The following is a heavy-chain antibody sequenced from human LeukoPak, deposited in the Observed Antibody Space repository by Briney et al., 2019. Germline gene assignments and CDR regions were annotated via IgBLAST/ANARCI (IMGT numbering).Heavy chain of an antibody. CDR2: ISSSGSTI. J-gene: IGHJ3*02. Sequence: GGSLRLSCAATGFTFSDYYMSWIRQAPGKGLEWVSYISSSGSTIYYADSVKGRFTISRDNAKNSLYLQMNSLRAEDTAVYYCARDLRALHAFDIWGQGTMVTVSS. CDR3: ARDLRALHAFDI. CDR1: GFTFSDYY. V-gene: IGHV3-11*01.